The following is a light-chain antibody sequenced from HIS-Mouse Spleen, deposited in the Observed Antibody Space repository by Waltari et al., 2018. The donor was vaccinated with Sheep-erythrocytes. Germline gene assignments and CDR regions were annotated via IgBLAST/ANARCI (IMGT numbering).Light chain of an antibody. CDR2: DVS. CDR3: CSYAGSYNHV. J-gene: IGLJ1*01. Sequence: QSALTQPRSVSGSPGQSVTISCTGTSSDVGGYNYVSWYQQHPGKAPKLMIYDVSKRPSRVPDRFSGSKSGNTASLTISGLQAEDEDDYYCCSYAGSYNHVFATGTKVTVL. V-gene: IGLV2-11*01. CDR1: SSDVGGYNY.